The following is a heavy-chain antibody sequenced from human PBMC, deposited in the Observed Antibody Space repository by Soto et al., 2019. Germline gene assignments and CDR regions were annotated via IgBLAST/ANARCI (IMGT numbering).Heavy chain of an antibody. D-gene: IGHD6-19*01. J-gene: IGHJ6*02. CDR3: ARDRGTAVAQWGLDV. Sequence: SQTLSLTCAISGDSVSSNSATWNWIRQSPSRGLEWLGKTYYRSKWSNDYAISVRSRITINPDTSKNQFSLHLNSVTPEDTAVYYCARDRGTAVAQWGLDVWGQGTTVTVS. V-gene: IGHV6-1*01. CDR1: GDSVSSNSAT. CDR2: TYYRSKWSN.